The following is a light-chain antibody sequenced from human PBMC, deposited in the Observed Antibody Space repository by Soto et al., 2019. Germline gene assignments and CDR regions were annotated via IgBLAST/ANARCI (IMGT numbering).Light chain of an antibody. CDR3: TTYTRSSTL. V-gene: IGLV2-14*01. CDR1: SGDLGGYNS. Sequence: QSVLTQPASVSGSPGQSITISCTATSGDLGGYNSVSWYQHHPGKAPRVILYEVGNRPSGVSNRFSASKSGNTASLTISGLQAEDEADYYCTTYTRSSTLFGGGTKVTVL. J-gene: IGLJ2*01. CDR2: EVG.